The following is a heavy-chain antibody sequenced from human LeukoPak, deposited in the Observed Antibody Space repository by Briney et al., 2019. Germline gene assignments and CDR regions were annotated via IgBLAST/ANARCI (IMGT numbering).Heavy chain of an antibody. CDR2: IYHSGST. CDR1: CYSISSGYY. Sequence: SETLSLTCAVSCYSISSGYYWGWIRQPPGKGLEWIGSIYHSGSTYYNPSLKSRVTISVDTSKNQFSLKLSSVTAADTAVYYCARMGLRSSSWLDDAFDIWGQGTMVTVSS. D-gene: IGHD6-13*01. V-gene: IGHV4-38-2*01. CDR3: ARMGLRSSSWLDDAFDI. J-gene: IGHJ3*02.